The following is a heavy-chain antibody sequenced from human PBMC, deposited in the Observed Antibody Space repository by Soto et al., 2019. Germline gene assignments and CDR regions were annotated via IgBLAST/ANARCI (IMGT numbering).Heavy chain of an antibody. J-gene: IGHJ4*02. CDR3: AKVAPFILGSPF. V-gene: IGHV3-48*03. CDR2: ITGSGGAM. CDR1: GFDFSGSE. Sequence: GGSLRLSCTASGFDFSGSEMNWFRQAPGKGLEWVAYITGSGGAMLHADSLKGRFSISRDNSKNSLFLEMNNLTADDAGVYYCAKVAPFILGSPFWGQGTLVTVSS. D-gene: IGHD2-21*01.